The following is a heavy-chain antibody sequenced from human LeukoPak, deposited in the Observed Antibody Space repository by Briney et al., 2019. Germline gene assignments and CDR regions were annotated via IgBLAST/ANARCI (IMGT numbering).Heavy chain of an antibody. CDR3: AVATIPYFDY. J-gene: IGHJ4*02. Sequence: GGSLRLSCAASGFTFSSYSMNWVRQAPGTGLEWVSYISSSSSTIYYADSVKGRFTISRDNAKNSLYLQMNSLRAEDMAVYYCAVATIPYFDYWGQGTLVTVSS. D-gene: IGHD5-12*01. CDR1: GFTFSSYS. V-gene: IGHV3-48*01. CDR2: ISSSSSTI.